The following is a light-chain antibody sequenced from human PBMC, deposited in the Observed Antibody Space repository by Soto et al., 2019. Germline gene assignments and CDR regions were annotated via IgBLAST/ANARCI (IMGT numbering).Light chain of an antibody. J-gene: IGLJ3*02. CDR2: EVR. CDR1: SSDVGAYVY. CDR3: SSHTTTNTLV. V-gene: IGLV2-14*01. Sequence: SALTQPASVSGSPGQSITISCTGTSSDVGAYVYVSWYQHHPGEAPRLIIYEVRNRPSGVSNRFSGSKSDNTASLTISGLQAEDEADYYCSSHTTTNTLVFGGGTKLTVL.